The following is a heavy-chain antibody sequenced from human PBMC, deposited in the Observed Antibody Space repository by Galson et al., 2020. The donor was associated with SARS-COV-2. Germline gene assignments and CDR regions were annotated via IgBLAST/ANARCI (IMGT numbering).Heavy chain of an antibody. CDR2: IEYEGSNE. Sequence: GGSLRLSCAASGFTLSNHGVHWVRQAPGKGLEWVAFIEYEGSNEYYADSVKGRFTISRDNPESTVYLEMRSLRADDTAVYFCARDRAVVVADLDLSTNREPRGQLITPTWDLDSWGQGTLVTVSS. CDR3: ARDRAVVVADLDLSTNREPRGQLITPTWDLDS. CDR1: GFTLSNHG. D-gene: IGHD2-15*01. V-gene: IGHV3-30*02. J-gene: IGHJ4*02.